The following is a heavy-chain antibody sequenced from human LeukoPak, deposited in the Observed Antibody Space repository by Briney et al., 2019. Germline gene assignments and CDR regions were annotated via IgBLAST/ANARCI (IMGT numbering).Heavy chain of an antibody. CDR2: IYYSGST. CDR3: ARSDDRYFDY. Sequence: SETLSLTCTVSGGSISSYYWNWIRQPPGKGLEWIGYIYYSGSTNYNPSLKSRVTISVDTSKNQFSLKLSSVTAADTAVYYCARSDDRYFDYWGQGTLVTVSS. D-gene: IGHD1-1*01. J-gene: IGHJ4*02. CDR1: GGSISSYY. V-gene: IGHV4-59*12.